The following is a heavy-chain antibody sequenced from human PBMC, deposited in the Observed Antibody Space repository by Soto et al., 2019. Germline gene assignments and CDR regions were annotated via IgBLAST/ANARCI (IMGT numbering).Heavy chain of an antibody. CDR1: GASISSDSW. CDR2: IHHSGDD. J-gene: IGHJ4*02. CDR3: AELKFVKFGTY. Sequence: SETLSLTCAVSGASISSDSWWSWVSQHPGKGLEWIAEIHHSGDDNYTPSLQSRAIISLDKSRNQFSLKLMSVTAADTAVYYCAELKFVKFGTYWGQGIPVTVSS. V-gene: IGHV4-4*02. D-gene: IGHD3-10*01.